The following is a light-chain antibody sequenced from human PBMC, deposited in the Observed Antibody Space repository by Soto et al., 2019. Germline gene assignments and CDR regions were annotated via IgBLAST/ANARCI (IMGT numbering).Light chain of an antibody. J-gene: IGKJ5*01. V-gene: IGKV4-1*01. CDR3: QQYFTAPIT. Sequence: DIVMTQSPDSLAVSLGERASINCKSSQSVLANSNNKNYLAWFQQKAGQPPKLLISWASTRESGVPDRFSGSGSGSDFTLTISRLQAEDVAVYYCQQYFTAPITFGQGTRLEIK. CDR1: QSVLANSNNKNY. CDR2: WAS.